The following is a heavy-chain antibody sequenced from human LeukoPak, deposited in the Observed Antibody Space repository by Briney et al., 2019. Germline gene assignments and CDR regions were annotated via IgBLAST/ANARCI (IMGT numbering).Heavy chain of an antibody. Sequence: ASVKVSCKASGYTFTGYYMHWVRQAPGQGLEWMGRINPNSGGTNYAQKFQGRVTMTRDTPISTAYMELSRLRSDDTAVYYCARDPTTYCSSASCHYYYYYMDVWGKGTTVTVSS. V-gene: IGHV1-2*06. J-gene: IGHJ6*03. CDR1: GYTFTGYY. CDR3: ARDPTTYCSSASCHYYYYYMDV. CDR2: INPNSGGT. D-gene: IGHD2-2*01.